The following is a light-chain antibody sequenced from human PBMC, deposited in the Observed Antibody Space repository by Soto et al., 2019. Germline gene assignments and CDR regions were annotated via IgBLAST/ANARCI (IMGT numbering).Light chain of an antibody. CDR1: QYIGRY. CDR3: QQTYSTPLT. Sequence: DIQLTQFPSSLSASVGDRVTITCRAAQYIGRYLNWYQQKPGKAPKLLIYAASSLHSGVPSRFSGSGSGTDFTLTISSLQPEDFATYSCQQTYSTPLTFGGGTKVDIK. CDR2: AAS. J-gene: IGKJ4*01. V-gene: IGKV1-39*01.